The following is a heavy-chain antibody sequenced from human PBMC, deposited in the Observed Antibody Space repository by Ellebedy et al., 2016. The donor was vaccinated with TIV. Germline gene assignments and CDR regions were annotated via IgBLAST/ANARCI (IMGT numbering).Heavy chain of an antibody. J-gene: IGHJ4*02. V-gene: IGHV1-3*01. CDR2: INGGNGNT. Sequence: AASVKVSCKASGYTFTTYSMHWVRQAPGQRLEWMGWINGGNGNTMYSQKLQGRVTIISDTSASTAYIELSSLRSEDTAVYYCATDAYDHGDYVRRWGQGTLVTVSS. D-gene: IGHD4-17*01. CDR1: GYTFTTYS. CDR3: ATDAYDHGDYVRR.